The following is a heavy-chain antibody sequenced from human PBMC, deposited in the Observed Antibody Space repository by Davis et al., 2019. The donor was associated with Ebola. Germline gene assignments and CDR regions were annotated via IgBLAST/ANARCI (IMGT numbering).Heavy chain of an antibody. D-gene: IGHD2-15*01. J-gene: IGHJ6*02. Sequence: GESLKISCAASGFTFSNAWMSWVRQAPGKGLEWVSAISGSGGSTYYADSVKGRFTISRDNSKNTLYLQMNSLRAEDTAVYYCASKVVAATHSYYYYGMDVWGQGTTVTVSS. CDR3: ASKVVAATHSYYYYGMDV. V-gene: IGHV3-23*01. CDR1: GFTFSNAW. CDR2: ISGSGGST.